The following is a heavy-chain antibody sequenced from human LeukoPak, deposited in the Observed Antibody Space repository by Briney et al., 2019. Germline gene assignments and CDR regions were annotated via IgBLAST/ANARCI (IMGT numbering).Heavy chain of an antibody. V-gene: IGHV4-31*03. CDR1: GGSISSGGYY. CDR2: IYYSGST. CDR3: VRAYPPYYGMDV. J-gene: IGHJ6*02. Sequence: PSETLSLTCTVSGGSISSGGYYWSWIRQHPGKGLEWIGYIYYSGSTYYNPSLKSRVTISVDTSKNQFSLKLSSVTAADTAVYYCVRAYPPYYGMDVWGQGTTVTVSS.